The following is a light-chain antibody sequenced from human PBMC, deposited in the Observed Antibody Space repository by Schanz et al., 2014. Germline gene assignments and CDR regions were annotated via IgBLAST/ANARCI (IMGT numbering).Light chain of an antibody. CDR3: SSYTSSSTLVV. CDR2: DVS. Sequence: QSALTQPASVSGSPGQSITISCTGTSSDVGGYNYVSWYQQHPGKAPKLMIYDVSNRPSGVSNRFSGSKSGNTASLTISGLQAEDEADYYCSSYTSSSTLVVFGGGTKLPVV. V-gene: IGLV2-14*01. CDR1: SSDVGGYNY. J-gene: IGLJ2*01.